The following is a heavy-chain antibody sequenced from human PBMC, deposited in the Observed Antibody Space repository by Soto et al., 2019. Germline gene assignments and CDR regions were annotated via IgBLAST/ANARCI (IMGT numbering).Heavy chain of an antibody. Sequence: ESGGGVVQPGWSLRLSCAASGFTFSHYAMHWVRQAPGKGLEWVALMSYDGSNEYYADSVKGRFTISRDNSKNTLYLQMNSLRAEDTAVYYCAKDGSHNFDYWGQGTLVTVSS. J-gene: IGHJ4*02. D-gene: IGHD1-26*01. V-gene: IGHV3-30*18. CDR3: AKDGSHNFDY. CDR1: GFTFSHYA. CDR2: MSYDGSNE.